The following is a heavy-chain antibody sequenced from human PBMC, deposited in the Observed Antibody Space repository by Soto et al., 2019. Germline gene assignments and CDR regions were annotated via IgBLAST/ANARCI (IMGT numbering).Heavy chain of an antibody. V-gene: IGHV1-18*01. D-gene: IGHD5-18*01. CDR2: ISAYNGNT. J-gene: IGHJ4*02. CDR3: ARDSFSVDTAMVPFDY. CDR1: GYTFTSYG. Sequence: QVQLVQSGAEVKKPGASVKVSCKASGYTFTSYGISWVRQAPGQGLEWMGWISAYNGNTNYAQKLQGRVTMTTDTSTRTANRELRSLRSDDTAVYYCARDSFSVDTAMVPFDYWGQGTLVTVSS.